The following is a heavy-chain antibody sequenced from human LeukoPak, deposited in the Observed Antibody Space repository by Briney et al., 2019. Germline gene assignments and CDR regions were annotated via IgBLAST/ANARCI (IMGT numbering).Heavy chain of an antibody. D-gene: IGHD4-11*01. Sequence: GGSLRLSCAAAGVTFHEYDFHWVRQTPGRGLEWVSGITRNGGTLGYPHSVKGRFTISRDNAKNSLYLHMNSLRPDDTALYYCALNVGVTVADTLDYWGQGTLVTVSS. CDR3: ALNVGVTVADTLDY. J-gene: IGHJ4*02. CDR1: GVTFHEYD. CDR2: ITRNGGTL. V-gene: IGHV3-9*01.